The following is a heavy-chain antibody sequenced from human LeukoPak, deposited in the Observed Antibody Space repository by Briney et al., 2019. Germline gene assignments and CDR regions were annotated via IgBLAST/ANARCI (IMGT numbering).Heavy chain of an antibody. V-gene: IGHV4-39*07. CDR3: AGEVVPAVQDVLDI. J-gene: IGHJ3*02. Sequence: SETMSLTCTVSGGSISSSSYYWGWIRQPPGKGLEWIGSIYYSGSTYYNPSLKSRVTISVDTSKNQFSLKLSSVTGADTAVYYCAGEVVPAVQDVLDIWGQGTMVTVSS. CDR1: GGSISSSSYY. CDR2: IYYSGST. D-gene: IGHD2-2*01.